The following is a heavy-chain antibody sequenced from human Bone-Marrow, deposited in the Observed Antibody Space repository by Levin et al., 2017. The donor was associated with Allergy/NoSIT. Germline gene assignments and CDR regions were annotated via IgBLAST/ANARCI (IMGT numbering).Heavy chain of an antibody. D-gene: IGHD6-6*01. J-gene: IGHJ4*02. CDR1: RGSISNYY. CDR3: ARGEYSTSEIDF. V-gene: IGHV4-59*01. Sequence: SCTVSRGSISNYYWNWIRQPPGKGLEWIGYISYTESTNYSPALKSRVTISVDTSENQFSLRLTSVTAADTAVYYCARGEYSTSEIDFWGQGILITVSS. CDR2: ISYTEST.